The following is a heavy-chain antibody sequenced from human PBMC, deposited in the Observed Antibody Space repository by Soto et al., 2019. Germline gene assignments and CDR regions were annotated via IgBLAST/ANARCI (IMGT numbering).Heavy chain of an antibody. CDR3: ARDSLEDSISWYPDYHYGIDV. V-gene: IGHV3-48*03. Sequence: PGGSLRLSCAASGFTFSSYEMNWARQAPGKGLEWVSYISSSGSTIYYADSVKGRFTISRDNAKNSLYLQMNSLRAEDTAVYYCARDSLEDSISWYPDYHYGIDVSGQATTVTLSS. CDR1: GFTFSSYE. D-gene: IGHD6-13*01. CDR2: ISSSGSTI. J-gene: IGHJ6*02.